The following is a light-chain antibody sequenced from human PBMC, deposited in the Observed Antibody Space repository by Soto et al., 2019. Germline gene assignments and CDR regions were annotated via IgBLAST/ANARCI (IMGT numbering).Light chain of an antibody. CDR2: GAS. V-gene: IGKV3-15*01. CDR3: QQYNQWPLT. J-gene: IGKJ4*01. Sequence: ETVMTQSPATLSVSPGERATLSCRAGQSVNSYLAWYQHKPGQAPRLLIRGASARATGIPARFSGSGSGTEFTLTISSLQSEDFAVYYCQQYNQWPLTFGGGTKVEI. CDR1: QSVNSY.